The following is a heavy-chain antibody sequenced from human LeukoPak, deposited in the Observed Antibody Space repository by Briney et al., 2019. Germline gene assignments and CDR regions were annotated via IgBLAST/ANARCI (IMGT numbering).Heavy chain of an antibody. D-gene: IGHD2/OR15-2a*01. J-gene: IGHJ3*02. CDR2: IRYDGTSK. CDR3: AKYGNTFDM. CDR1: GFTFNTYG. V-gene: IGHV3-30*02. Sequence: GGSLRLSCAASGFTFNTYGVHWVRQAPGKGLEWVSFIRYDGTSKFYADSVKGRFTISRDNSKNTLYLQMNSLRAEDTAVYYCAKYGNTFDMWGQGTMVTVSS.